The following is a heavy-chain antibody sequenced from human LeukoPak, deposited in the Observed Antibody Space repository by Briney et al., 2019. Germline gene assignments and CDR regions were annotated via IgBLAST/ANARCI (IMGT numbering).Heavy chain of an antibody. CDR1: GYTFNNNG. Sequence: GASVKVSCKASGYTFNNNGISWVRQAPGQGLEWMGWISGYNGNTNHAQKLQGRVTMTRDTSTSTAYMELRSLRSDDTAVYYCARAHGDYCFDYWGQGTLVTVSS. CDR2: ISGYNGNT. J-gene: IGHJ4*02. CDR3: ARAHGDYCFDY. D-gene: IGHD4-17*01. V-gene: IGHV1-18*01.